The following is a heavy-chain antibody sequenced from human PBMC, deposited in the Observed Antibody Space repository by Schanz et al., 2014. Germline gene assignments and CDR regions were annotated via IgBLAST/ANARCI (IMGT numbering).Heavy chain of an antibody. CDR2: MSYDGSIK. Sequence: QVQLVESGGGVVQPGRSLRLSCAASGFTFSSYGMHWVRQAPGKGLEWVAAMSYDGSIKYYGDSVKGRFTISRDNSKNTRYLHMNTLRSEDAAVYYCAKDSTRIHIVLVPAAIDYWGQGTLVTVSS. CDR3: AKDSTRIHIVLVPAAIDY. V-gene: IGHV3-30*18. D-gene: IGHD2-2*01. J-gene: IGHJ4*02. CDR1: GFTFSSYG.